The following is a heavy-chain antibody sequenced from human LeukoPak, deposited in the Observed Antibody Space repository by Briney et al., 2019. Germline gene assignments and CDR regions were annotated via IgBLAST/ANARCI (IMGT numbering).Heavy chain of an antibody. CDR2: IYYSGST. J-gene: IGHJ4*02. D-gene: IGHD6-13*01. Sequence: WVRQPPGKGLEWIGSIYYSGSTYYNPSLKSRVTISVDTSKNQFSLKLSSVTAADTAVYYCARQAAGKVYWGQGTLVTVSS. V-gene: IGHV4-39*07. CDR3: ARQAAGKVY.